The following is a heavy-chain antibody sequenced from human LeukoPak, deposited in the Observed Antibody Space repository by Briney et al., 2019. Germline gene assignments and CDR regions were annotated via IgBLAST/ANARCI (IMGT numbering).Heavy chain of an antibody. CDR3: AKRLDYDSGSYSAFDY. D-gene: IGHD3-10*01. CDR1: GFTFSTYA. J-gene: IGHJ4*02. Sequence: GGSLRLSCTASGFTFSTYAMHWVRQAPGKGLEWVSAISGSGGSTYYADSVKGRFTISRDNSKETLYLQVNSLRADDTAVYYCAKRLDYDSGSYSAFDYWGPGTLVTVSS. V-gene: IGHV3-23*01. CDR2: ISGSGGST.